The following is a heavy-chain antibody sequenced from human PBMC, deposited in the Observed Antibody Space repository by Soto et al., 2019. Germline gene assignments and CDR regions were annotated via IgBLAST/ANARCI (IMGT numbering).Heavy chain of an antibody. CDR1: GGSISSYY. Sequence: QVQLQESGPGLVKPSETLSLTCTVSGGSISSYYWNWIRQPPGKGLEWIGYIYYSGSTNYNPSHKSRVTIAVDTSKNQFSLKLGSVTAADTAVYYCARGRIWKGYYGMDVGGQATTVT. J-gene: IGHJ6*02. CDR3: ARGRIWKGYYGMDV. D-gene: IGHD1-1*01. CDR2: IYYSGST. V-gene: IGHV4-59*01.